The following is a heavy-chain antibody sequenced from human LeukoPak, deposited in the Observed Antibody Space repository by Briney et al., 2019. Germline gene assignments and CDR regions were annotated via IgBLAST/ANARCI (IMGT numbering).Heavy chain of an antibody. CDR1: GFTFSDYG. Sequence: GGSLRLSCAGSGFTFSDYGMNWVRQAPGKGLEWVSVISGSGQSIHYADSVKGRFTISRDNAKNSLYLQMNSLRAEDTAVYYCARDSDSSGWLDYYMDVWGKGTTVTISS. V-gene: IGHV3-21*01. J-gene: IGHJ6*03. D-gene: IGHD6-19*01. CDR2: ISGSGQSI. CDR3: ARDSDSSGWLDYYMDV.